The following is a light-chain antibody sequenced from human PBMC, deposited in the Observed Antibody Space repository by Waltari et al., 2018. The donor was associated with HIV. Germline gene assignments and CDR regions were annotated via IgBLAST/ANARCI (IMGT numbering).Light chain of an antibody. V-gene: IGKV1-9*01. CDR1: QAVGSY. CDR2: AVS. Sequence: IQLTQSPSFLSASVGDRVRITCRATQAVGSYLAWNQKKPGKAPNLLIYAVSVLQSGVPSRFSGSGSGTEFTLTISGLQPEDLATYYCQQLKTYPVTFGGGTKVDSK. CDR3: QQLKTYPVT. J-gene: IGKJ4*01.